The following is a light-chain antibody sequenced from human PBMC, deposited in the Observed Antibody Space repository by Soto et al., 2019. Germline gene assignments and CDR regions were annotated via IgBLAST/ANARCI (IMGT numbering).Light chain of an antibody. V-gene: IGKV4-1*01. J-gene: IGKJ2*01. CDR1: QSVLYSSNNKNY. CDR2: WAS. CDR3: QQYYSIPYT. Sequence: DIVMTQSPDSLAVSLGERATINCKSSQSVLYSSNNKNYLGWYQQKPGQSPNLLIYWASTRESGVPDRFSGSGSGPEFTLTISSLQAEDVAVYYCQQYYSIPYTFGQGPKLEIK.